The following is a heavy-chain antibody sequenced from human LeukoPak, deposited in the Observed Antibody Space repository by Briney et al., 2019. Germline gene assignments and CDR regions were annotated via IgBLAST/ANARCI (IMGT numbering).Heavy chain of an antibody. CDR1: GFTFDDYA. D-gene: IGHD6-19*01. V-gene: IGHV3-9*01. J-gene: IGHJ4*02. CDR3: ARERWLVRCGYFDY. Sequence: GGSLRLSCAASGFTFDDYAMHWVRQAPGKGLEWVSGISWNSGSIGYADSVKGRFTISRDNAKNSLYLQMNSLRAEDTAVYYCARERWLVRCGYFDYWGQGTLVTVSS. CDR2: ISWNSGSI.